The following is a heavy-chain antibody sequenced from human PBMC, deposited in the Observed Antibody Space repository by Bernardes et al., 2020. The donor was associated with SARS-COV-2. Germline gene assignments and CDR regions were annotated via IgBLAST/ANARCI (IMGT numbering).Heavy chain of an antibody. CDR2: ISVDESRK. CDR1: GFTFSNYA. J-gene: IGHJ4*02. CDR3: TRSVAILADFDY. V-gene: IGHV3-30-3*01. D-gene: IGHD2-21*01. Sequence: GGSLRLSCAASGFTFSNYAMHWVRQAPGKGLEWVALISVDESRKFYADSVKGRFSISRDNSRNTVYLQMDSLTGEDTAVYFCTRSVAILADFDYWGQGTLVTVSS.